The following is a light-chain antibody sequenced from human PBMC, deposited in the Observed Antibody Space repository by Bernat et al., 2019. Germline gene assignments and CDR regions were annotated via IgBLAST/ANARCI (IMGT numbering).Light chain of an antibody. CDR3: SSYTSTSTPYV. J-gene: IGLJ1*01. CDR2: DVS. Sequence: QSALTQPASVSGSPGQSITISCTGTSSDVGAYNYVSWYQQHPGKAPKLMIYDVSDRPSGVSNRFSGSKSGNTASLTISWLQAEDEADYYCSSYTSTSTPYVFGTGTKVTVL. V-gene: IGLV2-14*03. CDR1: SSDVGAYNY.